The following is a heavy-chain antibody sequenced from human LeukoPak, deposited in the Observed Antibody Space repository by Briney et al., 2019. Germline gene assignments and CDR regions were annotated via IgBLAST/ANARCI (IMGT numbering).Heavy chain of an antibody. V-gene: IGHV1-69*04. CDR3: AIAAAGTNFYYYYGMDV. CDR2: IIPILGIA. D-gene: IGHD6-13*01. CDR1: GGTFSSYA. Sequence: ASVKVSCKASGGTFSSYAISWVRQAPGQGLEWMGRIIPILGIANYAQKFQGRVTITADKSTSTAYMELSSLRSEDTAVYYCAIAAAGTNFYYYYGMDVWGQGTTVTVSS. J-gene: IGHJ6*02.